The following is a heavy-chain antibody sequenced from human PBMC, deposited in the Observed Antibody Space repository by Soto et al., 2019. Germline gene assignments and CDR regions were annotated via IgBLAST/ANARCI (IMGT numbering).Heavy chain of an antibody. D-gene: IGHD2-2*01. CDR1: VYTFSSYA. CDR3: ARLQGIVPAAS. V-gene: IGHV1-69*13. CDR2: IIPIFGTA. J-gene: IGHJ4*02. Sequence: SVKLSFKASVYTFSSYAISWLRQAPGQGLEWMGGIIPIFGTANDSQKFQGRVTITADESTRTAYMELSRLRSEDTAVYYCARLQGIVPAASWGQGTLVTVS.